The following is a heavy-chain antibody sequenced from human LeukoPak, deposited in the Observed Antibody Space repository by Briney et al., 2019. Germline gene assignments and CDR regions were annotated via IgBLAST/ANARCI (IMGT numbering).Heavy chain of an antibody. D-gene: IGHD3-3*01. CDR1: GFTFSIYA. J-gene: IGHJ4*02. CDR3: AKRYYDFPLDY. V-gene: IGHV3-23*01. CDR2: ISANGGET. Sequence: PGGSLRLSCAASGFTFSIYAMNWVRQAPGKGLEWVSSISANGGETHYADSVKGRFTISRDNSKNTLYQQINNPRLEDTAVYYCAKRYYDFPLDYWGQGTLVTVSS.